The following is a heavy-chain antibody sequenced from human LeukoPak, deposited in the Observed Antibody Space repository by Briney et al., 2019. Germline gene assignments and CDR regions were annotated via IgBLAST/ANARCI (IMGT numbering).Heavy chain of an antibody. Sequence: SETLSLTCAVYGGSFSGYYWSWIRQPPGKGLEWIGEINHSGSTNYNPSLKSRVTISVDTSKNQFSLKLSSVTAADTAVYYCARGGVYYYGSGSHLDYWGQGTLVTVSS. D-gene: IGHD3-10*01. J-gene: IGHJ4*02. CDR3: ARGGVYYYGSGSHLDY. CDR1: GGSFSGYY. CDR2: INHSGST. V-gene: IGHV4-34*01.